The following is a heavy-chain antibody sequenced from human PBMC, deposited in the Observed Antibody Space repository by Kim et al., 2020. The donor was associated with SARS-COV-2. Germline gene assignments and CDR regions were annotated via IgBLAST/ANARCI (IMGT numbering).Heavy chain of an antibody. CDR1: GFTFDDYA. Sequence: GGSLRLSCAASGFTFDDYAMHWVRQAPGKGLEWVSGISWNSGSIGYADSVKGRFTISRDNAKNSLYLQMNSLRAEDTALYYCAKDRGRFFHLPGPGSWFDPWGQGTLVTVSS. CDR2: ISWNSGSI. J-gene: IGHJ5*02. D-gene: IGHD3-3*01. CDR3: AKDRGRFFHLPGPGSWFDP. V-gene: IGHV3-9*01.